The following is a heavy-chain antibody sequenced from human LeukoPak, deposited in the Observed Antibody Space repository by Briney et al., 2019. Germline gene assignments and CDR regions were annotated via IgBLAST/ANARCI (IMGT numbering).Heavy chain of an antibody. CDR2: IRGSGDNT. Sequence: GGSLRLSCAASGFTLSNYWMTWVRQAPGKGLEWVSAIRGSGDNTYYADSVKGRFTISRDNSKNTLYLQVTSLRAEDTAVYYCAKVRGYSYANEFHFDDWGQGTLVTVSS. V-gene: IGHV3-23*01. CDR3: AKVRGYSYANEFHFDD. J-gene: IGHJ4*02. D-gene: IGHD5-18*01. CDR1: GFTLSNYW.